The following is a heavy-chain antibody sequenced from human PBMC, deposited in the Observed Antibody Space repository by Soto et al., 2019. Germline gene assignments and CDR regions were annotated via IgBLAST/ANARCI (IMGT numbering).Heavy chain of an antibody. CDR1: GFTFSSYS. J-gene: IGHJ4*02. V-gene: IGHV3-21*01. CDR3: ARDVAATTLAVTTIN. D-gene: IGHD4-17*01. CDR2: ISSSSSYI. Sequence: EVQLVESGGGLVKPGGSLRLSCAASGFTFSSYSMNWVRQAPGKGLEWVSSISSSSSYIYYADSVKGRFTISRDNAKNSLYLQMNRLRAEDTAVYYCARDVAATTLAVTTINWGQGTLVTVSS.